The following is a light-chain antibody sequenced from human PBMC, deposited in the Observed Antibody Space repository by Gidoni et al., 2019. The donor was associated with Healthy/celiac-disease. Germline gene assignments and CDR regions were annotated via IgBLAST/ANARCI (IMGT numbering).Light chain of an antibody. CDR2: GAS. V-gene: IGKV3-15*01. CDR1: QSVSSN. J-gene: IGKJ1*01. Sequence: EIVMTQSPATLSVSPGERATLSCRSSQSVSSNLAWYQQQPGQAPRLLIYGASTRATGIPARFSGSGYGTEFTLTISSLQSEDFAVYYCQQYNNWPPWTFXXXTKVEIK. CDR3: QQYNNWPPWT.